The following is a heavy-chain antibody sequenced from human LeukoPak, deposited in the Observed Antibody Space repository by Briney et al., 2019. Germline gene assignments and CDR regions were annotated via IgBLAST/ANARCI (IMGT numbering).Heavy chain of an antibody. J-gene: IGHJ4*02. CDR2: IYYSGST. CDR3: ARQWYYGPYYIDY. Sequence: SETLSLTCTVSGGSISSYYWSWIRQPPGKGLEWIGYIYYSGSTNYNPSFKSRVTISVDTSKNQFSLKLNSVTAADTAVYYCARQWYYGPYYIDYWGQGTLVTVSS. V-gene: IGHV4-59*01. CDR1: GGSISSYY. D-gene: IGHD3-3*01.